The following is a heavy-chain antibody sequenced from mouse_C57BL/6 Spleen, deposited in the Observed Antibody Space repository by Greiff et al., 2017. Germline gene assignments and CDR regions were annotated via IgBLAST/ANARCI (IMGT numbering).Heavy chain of an antibody. CDR1: GYTFTSYW. V-gene: IGHV1-52*01. Sequence: QVQLQQPGAELVRPGSSVKLSCKASGYTFTSYWMHWVKQRPIQGLEWIGNIDPSDSETHYNQKFKDKATLTVDKSSSTAYMQLSSLTSEDSAVYYCAKGPRSGYRENYAMDYWGQGTSVTVSS. J-gene: IGHJ4*01. CDR2: IDPSDSET. CDR3: AKGPRSGYRENYAMDY. D-gene: IGHD3-2*02.